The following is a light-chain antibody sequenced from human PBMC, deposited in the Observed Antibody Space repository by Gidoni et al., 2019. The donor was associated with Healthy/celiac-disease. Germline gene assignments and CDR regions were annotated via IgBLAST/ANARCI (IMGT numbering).Light chain of an antibody. J-gene: IGKJ4*01. CDR1: QSLLHSNGYNY. Sequence: ESVMTQSPLSLPVTPGEPASISCRSSQSLLHSNGYNYLDWYLQKPGQSPQLLIYLGSNRASGVPDRFSGSGSGTDFTLKISRVEAEDVGVYYCMQALQTPTFXGXTKVEIK. V-gene: IGKV2-28*01. CDR3: MQALQTPT. CDR2: LGS.